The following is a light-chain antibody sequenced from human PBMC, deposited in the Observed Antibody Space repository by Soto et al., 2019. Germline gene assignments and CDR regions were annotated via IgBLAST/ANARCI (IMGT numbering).Light chain of an antibody. J-gene: IGKJ3*01. V-gene: IGKV1-33*01. CDR2: EAS. Sequence: DIQMTQSPTSLSASVGDRVTITCQASQDITNHLNWYQQKPGKAPKLLIYEASNLETGVPSRFSGGGSGTDFTLTISSLQPEDVVYYYCQQYGPYLLPVGPGTTLHMK. CDR3: QQYGPYLLP. CDR1: QDITNH.